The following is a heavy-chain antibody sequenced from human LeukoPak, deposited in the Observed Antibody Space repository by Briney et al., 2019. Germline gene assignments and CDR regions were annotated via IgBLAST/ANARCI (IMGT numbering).Heavy chain of an antibody. CDR1: GFTFSSYW. Sequence: PGGSLRLSCAASGFTFSSYWMSWVRQAPGKGLEWVSVIYSGGSTYYADSVRGRFTISRDNAKNTLYLQMNSLRVEDTAVYYCARDRSTYYWNYWGQGTLVTVSS. CDR3: ARDRSTYYWNY. V-gene: IGHV3-66*01. CDR2: IYSGGST. D-gene: IGHD1-1*01. J-gene: IGHJ4*02.